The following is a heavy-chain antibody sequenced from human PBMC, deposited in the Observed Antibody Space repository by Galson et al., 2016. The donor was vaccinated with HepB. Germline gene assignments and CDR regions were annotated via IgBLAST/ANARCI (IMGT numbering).Heavy chain of an antibody. CDR2: ISANGQGT. CDR1: GFSFSIYA. Sequence: SLRLSCAASGFSFSIYAMHWVRQAPGKGLEYVSGISANGQGTHYAESVKGKFTISRDNSDNTLYLQMSSLRPEDTAVYFCVKSQIVATIRWHFDLWGRGTLVTVSS. J-gene: IGHJ2*01. CDR3: VKSQIVATIRWHFDL. V-gene: IGHV3-64D*06. D-gene: IGHD5-12*01.